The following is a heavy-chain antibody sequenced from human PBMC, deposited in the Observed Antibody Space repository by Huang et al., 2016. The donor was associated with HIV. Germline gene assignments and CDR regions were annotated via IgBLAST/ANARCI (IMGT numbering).Heavy chain of an antibody. Sequence: QVQLVQSGAEVKKPGASVKVSCTASGYTFTNYGISWVRQAPGQGLGGMGCISTSNGNTKYAESVQGRVTVTSDTSTSTAYMELRSLRHDDTAVYYCARNMWVELWSRAFDIWGQGTVVSVSA. CDR3: ARNMWVELWSRAFDI. CDR1: GYTFTNYG. D-gene: IGHD3-16*01. V-gene: IGHV1-18*04. CDR2: ISTSNGNT. J-gene: IGHJ3*02.